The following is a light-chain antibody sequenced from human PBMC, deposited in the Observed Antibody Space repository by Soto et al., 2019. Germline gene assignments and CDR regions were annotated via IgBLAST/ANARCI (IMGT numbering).Light chain of an antibody. V-gene: IGKV3-20*01. CDR3: QQYGRSLS. J-gene: IGKJ1*01. CDR2: DVS. CDR1: QSVSSSY. Sequence: EIVLTQSPGTLSLSPGERATLSCRASQSVSSSYLAWYQQKPGEPPRLLIYDVSSRATGIPGRFSGSGSGTDFSVTISRLEPEDFAVYYWQQYGRSLSFGQGTKVEIK.